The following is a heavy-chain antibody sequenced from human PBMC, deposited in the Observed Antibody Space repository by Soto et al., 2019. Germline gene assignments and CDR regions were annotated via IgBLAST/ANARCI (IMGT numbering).Heavy chain of an antibody. D-gene: IGHD3-3*01. CDR3: AKDFWSGYYAGGHFDY. J-gene: IGHJ4*02. CDR2: ISYDGTNE. Sequence: GGSLRLSCAASGFTFSSYGMHWVRQAPGKGLEWVAVISYDGTNEYYADSVKVRFTISRDNSKNTLYLQVNSLRAEDTAVYYCAKDFWSGYYAGGHFDYWGQGTLVTVSS. CDR1: GFTFSSYG. V-gene: IGHV3-30*18.